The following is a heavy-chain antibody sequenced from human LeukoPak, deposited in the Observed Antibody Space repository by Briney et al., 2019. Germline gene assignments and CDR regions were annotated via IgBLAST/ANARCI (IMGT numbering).Heavy chain of an antibody. Sequence: GESLKISCKGSGYSSTSYGISWVRQAPGQGLEWMGWISAYNGNTNYAQKLQGRVTMTTDTSTSTAYMELRSLRSDDTAVYYYARKAAAGRFDYWGQGTLVTVSS. CDR3: ARKAAAGRFDY. D-gene: IGHD6-13*01. CDR2: ISAYNGNT. CDR1: GYSSTSYG. V-gene: IGHV1-18*01. J-gene: IGHJ4*02.